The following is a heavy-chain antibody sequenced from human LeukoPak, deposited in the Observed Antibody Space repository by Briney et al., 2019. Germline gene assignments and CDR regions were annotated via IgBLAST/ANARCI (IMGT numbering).Heavy chain of an antibody. CDR2: VTGSDGRT. CDR3: ATEKGTSSQYHLEV. D-gene: IGHD6-13*01. V-gene: IGHV3-23*01. Sequence: GGSLRLSCAASGFTFISYAMSWVRQAPGKGPEWVSTVTGSDGRTYYPDSVKSRFTTSRDNSENTVYLQMNSLRAEDTDVHYCATEKGTSSQYHLEVWGKGTTVTVSP. CDR1: GFTFISYA. J-gene: IGHJ6*04.